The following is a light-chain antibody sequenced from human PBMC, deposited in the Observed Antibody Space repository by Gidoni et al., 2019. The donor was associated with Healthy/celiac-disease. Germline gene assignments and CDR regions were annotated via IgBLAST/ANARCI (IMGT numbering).Light chain of an antibody. V-gene: IGKV1-39*01. CDR3: QQSYSTPGT. CDR2: AAS. J-gene: IGKJ2*02. Sequence: DIHMSQSPSSLSASVGDRVTITCRASQSISSYLNWYQQKPGKAPKLLIYAASTLQSGVPSRFSGSGSGTDFTLTISSLKPEDFATYYCQQSYSTPGTFGQGTKLEIK. CDR1: QSISSY.